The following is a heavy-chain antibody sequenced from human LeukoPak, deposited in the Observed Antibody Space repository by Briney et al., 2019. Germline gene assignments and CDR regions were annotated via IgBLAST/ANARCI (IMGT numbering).Heavy chain of an antibody. V-gene: IGHV4-31*03. CDR1: GGSISSGGYY. Sequence: SETLSLTCTVSGGSISSGGYYWSWIRQHPGKGLEWIGYIYYSGSTYYNPSLKSRVTISVDTSKNQFSLKLSSVTAADTAVYYCARDKSLYSGSYFPTYYFDYWGQGTLVTVCS. J-gene: IGHJ4*02. CDR2: IYYSGST. CDR3: ARDKSLYSGSYFPTYYFDY. D-gene: IGHD1-26*01.